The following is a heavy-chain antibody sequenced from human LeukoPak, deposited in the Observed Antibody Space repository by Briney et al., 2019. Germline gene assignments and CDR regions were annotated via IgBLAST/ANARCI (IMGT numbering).Heavy chain of an antibody. CDR3: AREWGGDLDGDAFDI. CDR1: GFTFSSYE. D-gene: IGHD2-21*02. Sequence: GGSLRLSCAASGFTFSSYEMNWVRQAPGKGLEWVSYISSSGSTIYYADSVKGRFTISRDNAKSSLYLQMNSLRAEDTAVYYCAREWGGDLDGDAFDIWGQGTMVTVSS. J-gene: IGHJ3*02. CDR2: ISSSGSTI. V-gene: IGHV3-48*03.